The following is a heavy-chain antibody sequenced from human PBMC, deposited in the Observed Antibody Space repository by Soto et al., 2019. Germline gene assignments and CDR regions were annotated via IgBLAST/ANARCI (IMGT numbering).Heavy chain of an antibody. CDR3: AKVVYGGQLGD. J-gene: IGHJ6*01. Sequence: PSEPLSLTCTVSCVSINNYYWTWIRQPPGKRLEWIGAIYYTGSTTYNPSLRSRVTFSVDTSKNQFSLSLTSVTAADTAVDFCAKVVYGGQLGDWGQG. CDR1: CVSINNYY. D-gene: IGHD2-8*01. V-gene: IGHV4-59*01. CDR2: IYYTGST.